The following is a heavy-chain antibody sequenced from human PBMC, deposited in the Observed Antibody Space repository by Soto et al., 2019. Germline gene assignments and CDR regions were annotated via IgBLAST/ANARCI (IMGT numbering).Heavy chain of an antibody. D-gene: IGHD1-26*01. CDR1: GYTFTGYY. Sequence: ASVKVSCKASGYTFTGYYMHWVRQAPGQGLEWMGWINPNSGGTNYAQKFQGWVTMNRDTSISTAYMELSRLRSDDTAVYYCARERNEVGASDAFDIWGQGTMVTVSS. V-gene: IGHV1-2*04. CDR2: INPNSGGT. CDR3: ARERNEVGASDAFDI. J-gene: IGHJ3*02.